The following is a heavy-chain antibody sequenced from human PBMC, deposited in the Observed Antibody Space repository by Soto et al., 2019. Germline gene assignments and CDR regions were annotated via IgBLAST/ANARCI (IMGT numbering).Heavy chain of an antibody. V-gene: IGHV4-31*03. D-gene: IGHD3-9*01. Sequence: QVQLQESGPGLVKPSQTLSLTCTVSGGSISSGGHYWSWIRQHPGKGLEWIGYIYYSGSTYYNPSLKSRVSISVDTSKNQLSLSLSSVTAADTALYYCARVLRYFDWAWSQGTLVPVSS. CDR3: ARVLRYFDWA. CDR2: IYYSGST. J-gene: IGHJ5*02. CDR1: GGSISSGGHY.